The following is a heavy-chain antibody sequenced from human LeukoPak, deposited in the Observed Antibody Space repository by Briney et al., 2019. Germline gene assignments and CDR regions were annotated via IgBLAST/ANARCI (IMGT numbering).Heavy chain of an antibody. V-gene: IGHV3-11*01. CDR2: MIGSGRTI. D-gene: IGHD3-10*01. CDR3: ARTYGSGSYCDF. CDR1: GFTFTDYY. J-gene: IGHJ5*01. Sequence: GGSLRLSCAASGFTFTDYYMSRIRQAPGKGLEWVSFMIGSGRTIYYADSVKGRFTISRDNAKNTPHLQMNSLKVEDTAVYYCARTYGSGSYCDFWGQGTLVTVSS.